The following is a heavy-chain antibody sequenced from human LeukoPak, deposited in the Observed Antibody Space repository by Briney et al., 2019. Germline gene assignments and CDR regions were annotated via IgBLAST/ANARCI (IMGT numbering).Heavy chain of an antibody. CDR3: ARDLYDSRGYYPDYYYYYGMDV. V-gene: IGHV4-4*07. D-gene: IGHD3-22*01. CDR2: IYTSGST. J-gene: IGHJ6*02. Sequence: SETLSLTCTVSGGSISSYYWSWIRQPAGKGLEWIGRIYTSGSTNYNPSLKSRVTMSVDTSKNQFPMKLSSVPAADTAVYYCARDLYDSRGYYPDYYYYYGMDVWGQGTTVTVSS. CDR1: GGSISSYY.